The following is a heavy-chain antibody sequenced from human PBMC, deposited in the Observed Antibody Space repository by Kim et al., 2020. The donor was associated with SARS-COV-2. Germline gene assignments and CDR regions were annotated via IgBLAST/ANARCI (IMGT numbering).Heavy chain of an antibody. J-gene: IGHJ4*01. Sequence: GGSLRLSCVASGFFFSNFYMSWVRQAPGKGLKWVSVIYTPASTTYYAASVDGLFTVTNDSANKAFFLLNNSLRDDTAAFYYGVQGAWLDYCGYGMLVCVS. CDR1: GFFFSNFY. V-gene: IGHV3-23*03. CDR2: IYTPASTT. D-gene: IGHD5-12*01. CDR3: VQGAWLDY.